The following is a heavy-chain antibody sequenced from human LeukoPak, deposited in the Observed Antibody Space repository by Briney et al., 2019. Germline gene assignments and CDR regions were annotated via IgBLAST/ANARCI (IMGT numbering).Heavy chain of an antibody. Sequence: PGGSLSLSCAASGFTFSSFGMHWVRQAPGKGLEWVSVIYSGGSSYYADSVKGRFTISRHNSENTLYLQMNSLRPEDTAVYYCARGKEGYFDLWGRGTLVTVSS. J-gene: IGHJ2*01. CDR2: IYSGGSS. CDR1: GFTFSSFG. CDR3: ARGKEGYFDL. V-gene: IGHV3-53*04.